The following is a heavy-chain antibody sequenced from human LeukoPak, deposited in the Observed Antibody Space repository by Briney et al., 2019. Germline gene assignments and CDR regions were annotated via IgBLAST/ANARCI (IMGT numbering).Heavy chain of an antibody. CDR3: ARFPLQGGSYEVVS. V-gene: IGHV3-48*01. CDR1: GFTFSTYT. J-gene: IGHJ5*02. Sequence: PGGSLRLSCAASGFTFSTYTMNWVRQAPGKGLEWVSYISTRSNTMYYADSVEGRFTISRDNAKNSLYLQMNSLRAEDTAVYYCARFPLQGGSYEVVSWGQGTLVTVSS. D-gene: IGHD1-26*01. CDR2: ISTRSNTM.